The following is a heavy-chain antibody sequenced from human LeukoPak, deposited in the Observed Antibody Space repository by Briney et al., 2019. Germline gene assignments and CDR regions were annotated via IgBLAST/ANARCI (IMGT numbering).Heavy chain of an antibody. J-gene: IGHJ3*02. V-gene: IGHV3-7*03. CDR1: GFTFSSYW. Sequence: GGSLRLSCAASGFTFSSYWMGWVRQAPGKGLEWVANINQDGNEKYYVDSVKGRFTISRDNAKNSLYLQMNSLRAEDTALYYCAKDISPAAIGGAFDIWSQGTMVTVSS. CDR3: AKDISPAAIGGAFDI. CDR2: INQDGNEK. D-gene: IGHD2-2*02.